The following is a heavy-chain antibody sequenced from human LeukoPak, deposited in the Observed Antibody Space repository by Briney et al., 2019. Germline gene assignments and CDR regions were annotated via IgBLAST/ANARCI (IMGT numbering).Heavy chain of an antibody. V-gene: IGHV3-53*01. J-gene: IGHJ5*02. CDR3: ARNSGYDEFYNT. CDR2: IYSGGST. D-gene: IGHD5-12*01. CDR1: GFTVGSNY. Sequence: PGGSLRLSCAASGFTVGSNYMSWVRQAPGKGLQWVSVIYSGGSTHYADSVKGRFTISRDNAKNSLYLQMNSLRAEDTAVYYCARNSGYDEFYNTWGQGTLVTVSS.